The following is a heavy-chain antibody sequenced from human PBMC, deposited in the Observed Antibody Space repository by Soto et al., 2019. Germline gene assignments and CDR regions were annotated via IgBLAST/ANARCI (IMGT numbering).Heavy chain of an antibody. Sequence: SETLSLTCTVSGGSISSYYWSWIRQPPGKGLEWIGYIYYSGSTNYNPSLKSRVTISVDTSKNQFSLKLSSVTAADTAVYYCARGSMVRGVWGTSFDIWGQGTMVT. D-gene: IGHD3-10*01. CDR3: ARGSMVRGVWGTSFDI. J-gene: IGHJ3*02. CDR2: IYYSGST. V-gene: IGHV4-59*01. CDR1: GGSISSYY.